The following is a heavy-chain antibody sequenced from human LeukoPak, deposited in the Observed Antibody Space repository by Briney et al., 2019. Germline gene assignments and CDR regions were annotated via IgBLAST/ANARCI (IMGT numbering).Heavy chain of an antibody. V-gene: IGHV4-39*07. Sequence: SETLSLTCTVSGGSISSSRYYWGWIRQPPGKGLEWIGSIYYSGSTYYNPSLKSRVTISVDTSKNQSSLTLSSVTAADTAVYYCADHIAAAGHHYFDYWGQGTLVTVSS. CDR1: GGSISSSRYY. J-gene: IGHJ4*02. CDR3: ADHIAAAGHHYFDY. CDR2: IYYSGST. D-gene: IGHD6-13*01.